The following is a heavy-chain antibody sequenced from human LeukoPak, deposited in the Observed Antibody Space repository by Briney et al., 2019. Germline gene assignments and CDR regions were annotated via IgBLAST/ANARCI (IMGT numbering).Heavy chain of an antibody. V-gene: IGHV3-74*01. Sequence: GGSLRLSCAASGFTFSSYWMHWVRQAPGKGLVWVSRINSDGSSTSYADSVRGRFSISRDNAKNTLYLQMNSLRAEDTAVYYCARGRDGYNFDYWAQGTLVTVSS. CDR1: GFTFSSYW. J-gene: IGHJ4*02. CDR2: INSDGSST. D-gene: IGHD5-24*01. CDR3: ARGRDGYNFDY.